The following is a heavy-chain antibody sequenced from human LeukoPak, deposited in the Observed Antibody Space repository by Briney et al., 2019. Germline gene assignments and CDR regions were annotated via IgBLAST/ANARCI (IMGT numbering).Heavy chain of an antibody. CDR3: ARGVVPAAPPYNWFDP. CDR2: IIPIFGTA. Sequence: SVKVSCTASGGTFSSYAISWVRQAPGQGLEWMGGIIPIFGTANYAQKFQGRVTITADESTSTAYMELSSLRSEDTAVYYCARGVVPAAPPYNWFDPWGQGTLVTVSS. V-gene: IGHV1-69*13. J-gene: IGHJ5*02. D-gene: IGHD2-2*01. CDR1: GGTFSSYA.